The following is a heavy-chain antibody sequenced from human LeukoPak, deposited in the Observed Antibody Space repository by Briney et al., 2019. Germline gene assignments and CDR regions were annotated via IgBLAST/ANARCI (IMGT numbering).Heavy chain of an antibody. D-gene: IGHD5-18*01. CDR3: ARGVSNGYVY. Sequence: PSETQSLTCAVYGGSFSGYYWSWIRQPPGKGLEWIGEINHSGSTNYNPSLKSRVTISVDTSKNQFSLKLSSVTAADTAVYYCARGVSNGYVYWGQGTLVTVSS. V-gene: IGHV4-34*01. CDR2: INHSGST. J-gene: IGHJ4*02. CDR1: GGSFSGYY.